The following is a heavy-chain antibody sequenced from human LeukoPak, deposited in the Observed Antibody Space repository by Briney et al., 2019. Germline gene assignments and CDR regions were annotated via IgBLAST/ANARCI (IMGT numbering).Heavy chain of an antibody. CDR2: NNPNSGGT. Sequence: ASVKVSCKASGYTFTGYYMHWVRQAPEQGLEWMGWNNPNSGGTNYAQKFQGRVTMTRDTSISTAYMELSRLRSDDTAVYYCARVAIRYFDWLLLFDYWGQGTLVTVSS. D-gene: IGHD3-9*01. CDR3: ARVAIRYFDWLLLFDY. V-gene: IGHV1-2*02. J-gene: IGHJ4*02. CDR1: GYTFTGYY.